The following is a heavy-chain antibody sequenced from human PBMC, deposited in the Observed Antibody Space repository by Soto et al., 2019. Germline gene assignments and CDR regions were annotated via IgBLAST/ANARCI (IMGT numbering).Heavy chain of an antibody. J-gene: IGHJ6*02. V-gene: IGHV3-30*18. CDR1: GFPFSRYA. CDR2: ISYDGSNK. Sequence: QVQLVESGGGVVQPGRSLRLSCAASGFPFSRYAMHWVRQAPGKGLEWVAVISYDGSNKYHADSVKGRFIISRDNSKNTLFLQMDSLRGDDTAMYYCSKDLAYYGSGTYYAFDVWGQGTTVTVSS. CDR3: SKDLAYYGSGTYYAFDV. D-gene: IGHD3-10*01.